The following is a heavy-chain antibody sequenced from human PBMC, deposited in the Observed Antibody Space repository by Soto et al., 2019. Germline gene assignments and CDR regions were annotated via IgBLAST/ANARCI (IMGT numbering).Heavy chain of an antibody. CDR3: ARVVHPPFNYFDP. J-gene: IGHJ5*02. V-gene: IGHV4-61*01. CDR2: IYYSGST. D-gene: IGHD4-4*01. CDR1: GGSVSSGSYY. Sequence: SETLSLTCTVSGGSVSSGSYYWSWIRQPPGKGLEWIGYIYYSGSTNYNPSLKSRVTISVDTSKNQFSLKLSSVTAADTAVYYCARVVHPPFNYFDPWGPGALVTVSS.